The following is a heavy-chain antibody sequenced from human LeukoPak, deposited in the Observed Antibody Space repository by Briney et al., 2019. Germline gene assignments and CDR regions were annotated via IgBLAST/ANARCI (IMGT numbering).Heavy chain of an antibody. CDR2: INPNSGGT. Sequence: GASVKVSCKASGYTFTGYYMHWVRQAPGQGLEWMGWINPNSGGTNYAQKFQGRVTMTRDTSISTAYMELRRLRSDDTAVYYCARIGVAGSLGFDYWGQGTLVTVSS. D-gene: IGHD6-19*01. V-gene: IGHV1-2*02. J-gene: IGHJ4*02. CDR1: GYTFTGYY. CDR3: ARIGVAGSLGFDY.